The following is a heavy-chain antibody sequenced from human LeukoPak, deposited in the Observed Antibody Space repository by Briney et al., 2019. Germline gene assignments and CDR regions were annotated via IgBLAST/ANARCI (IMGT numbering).Heavy chain of an antibody. CDR2: INPNSGGT. CDR1: GYTFTGYY. J-gene: IGHJ4*02. D-gene: IGHD5-12*01. V-gene: IGHV1-2*04. CDR3: ARGLINGHDFDY. Sequence: ASVKVSCKASGYTFTGYYMHWVRQAPGQGLEWMGWINPNSGGTNYAQSFQGWVTMTRDTSVSTGYLELTRLTSDDTAVYYCARGLINGHDFDYWGQGTLVTVPS.